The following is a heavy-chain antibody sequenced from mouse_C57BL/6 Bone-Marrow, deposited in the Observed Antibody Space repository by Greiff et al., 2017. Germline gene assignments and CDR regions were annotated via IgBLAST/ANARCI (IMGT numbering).Heavy chain of an antibody. J-gene: IGHJ3*01. V-gene: IGHV1-5*01. Sequence: VQLQQSGPVLARPGASVKMSCKTSGYTFTSYWMHWVKQRPGQGLEWIGAIYPENSDTSYNQKYKGKAKLTAVTSASTAYKELSSLTNEDSAVYYCTQGLGRAWFAYWGQGTLVTVSA. CDR1: GYTFTSYW. CDR2: IYPENSDT. CDR3: TQGLGRAWFAY. D-gene: IGHD4-1*01.